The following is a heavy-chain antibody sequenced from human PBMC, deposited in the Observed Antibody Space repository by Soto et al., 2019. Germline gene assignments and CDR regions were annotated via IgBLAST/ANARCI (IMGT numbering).Heavy chain of an antibody. CDR2: IIPIFGTA. CDR1: RGTFSSYA. J-gene: IGHJ6*02. V-gene: IGHV1-69*12. CDR3: ARNPDTNYYYGMEV. Sequence: QVQLVQSGAEVKKPGSSVKVSCKASRGTFSSYAISWVRQAPGQGLEWMGGIIPIFGTANYAQKFQGSVTITADESTSTAYMELSSLRSEDTAVYYCARNPDTNYYYGMEVWGQGTTVTVSS.